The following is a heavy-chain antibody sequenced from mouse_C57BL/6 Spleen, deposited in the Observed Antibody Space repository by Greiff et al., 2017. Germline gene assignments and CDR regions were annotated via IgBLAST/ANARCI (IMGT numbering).Heavy chain of an antibody. V-gene: IGHV2-2*01. J-gene: IGHJ2*01. Sequence: QVQLQQSGPGLVQPSQSLSITCTVSGFSLTSYGVHWVRQSPGKGLEWLGVIWSGGSTNYNAAFISRLSISKDNSKSQVFFKMNSLQAGDTALYYCARNSYYCGSSYCFDYWGQGTTLTVSS. CDR1: GFSLTSYG. D-gene: IGHD1-1*01. CDR2: IWSGGST. CDR3: ARNSYYCGSSYCFDY.